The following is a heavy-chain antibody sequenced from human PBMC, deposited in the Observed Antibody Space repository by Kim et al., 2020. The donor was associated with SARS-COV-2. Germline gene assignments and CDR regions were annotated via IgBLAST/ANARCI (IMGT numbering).Heavy chain of an antibody. D-gene: IGHD6-19*01. CDR2: IYPGDSDT. CDR3: ARHGPIAVAGRFENWPFDP. Sequence: GESLKISCKGSGYSFTSYWIGWVRQMPGKGLEWMGIIYPGDSDTRYSPSFQGQVTISADKSISTAYLQWSSLKASDTAMYYCARHGPIAVAGRFENWPFDPWGQGTLVTVSS. J-gene: IGHJ5*02. V-gene: IGHV5-51*01. CDR1: GYSFTSYW.